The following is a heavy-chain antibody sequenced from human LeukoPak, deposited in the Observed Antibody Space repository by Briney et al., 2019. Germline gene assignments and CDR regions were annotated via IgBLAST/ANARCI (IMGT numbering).Heavy chain of an antibody. Sequence: PSETLSLTCAVYGGSFSGYYWSWIRQPPGKGLEWIGEINHSGSTNYNPSLKSRVTISVDTSKNQFSLKLSSVTAADTAVYYCARVGGRRYYGSGRSCYYMDVWGKGTTVTVSS. D-gene: IGHD3-10*01. CDR3: ARVGGRRYYGSGRSCYYMDV. CDR1: GGSFSGYY. J-gene: IGHJ6*03. V-gene: IGHV4-34*01. CDR2: INHSGST.